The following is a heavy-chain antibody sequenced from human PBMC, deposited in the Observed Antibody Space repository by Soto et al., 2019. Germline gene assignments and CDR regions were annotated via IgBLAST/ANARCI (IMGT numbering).Heavy chain of an antibody. Sequence: QVSLVQSGAEVKKPGSSVKVSCKASGGTFSSYAISWVRQAPGQGLEWMGGIIPIFGTANYAQKFQGRVTITADESTSTAYMELSSLRSEDTAVYYCAISGYSGYDNYYGMDVWGQGTTVTVSS. J-gene: IGHJ6*02. CDR3: AISGYSGYDNYYGMDV. CDR1: GGTFSSYA. V-gene: IGHV1-69*01. CDR2: IIPIFGTA. D-gene: IGHD5-12*01.